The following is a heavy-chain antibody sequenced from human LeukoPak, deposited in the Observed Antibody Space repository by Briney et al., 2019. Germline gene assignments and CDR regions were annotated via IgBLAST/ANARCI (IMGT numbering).Heavy chain of an antibody. CDR3: ARHTGSLYDFWSGYIDY. CDR2: ISVYNGNT. D-gene: IGHD3-3*01. J-gene: IGHJ4*02. Sequence: GESLKISCKGSGYSFTNYWIAWVRQAPGQGLEWMGWISVYNGNTKYVQKFQGRVTMTTDTSTRTAYMELRSLRSDDTAVYYCARHTGSLYDFWSGYIDYWGQGTLVTVSS. CDR1: GYSFTNYW. V-gene: IGHV1-18*04.